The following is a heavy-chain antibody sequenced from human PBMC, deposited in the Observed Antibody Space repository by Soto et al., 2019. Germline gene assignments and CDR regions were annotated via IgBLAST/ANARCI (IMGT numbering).Heavy chain of an antibody. D-gene: IGHD6-13*01. V-gene: IGHV3-23*01. J-gene: IGHJ5*02. CDR2: ISASGGST. Sequence: EVQLLESGGGLVQPGGSLRLSCAASGFTFSNYAMSWVRQAPGKGLECVSVISASGGSTYHADSVKGRFTISRDNSKNTLYLQMNSLGAEDTAVYYCAKDSVRLESGYTSSWEWFDPRGQGTLVTVSS. CDR3: AKDSVRLESGYTSSWEWFDP. CDR1: GFTFSNYA.